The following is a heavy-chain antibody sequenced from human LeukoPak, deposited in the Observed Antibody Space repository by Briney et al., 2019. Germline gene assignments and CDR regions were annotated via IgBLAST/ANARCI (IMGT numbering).Heavy chain of an antibody. D-gene: IGHD2-21*02. Sequence: GGSLRLSCEGSGFTFSNYWMSWVRQAPGKGLEWVANIQQHGSETYYGDSVKGRFTISRDNAKNSLYLQMNSLRAEDTAVYYCARDEMWVSTARFDYWGQGTLVTVSS. CDR2: IQQHGSET. CDR1: GFTFSNYW. V-gene: IGHV3-7*01. J-gene: IGHJ4*02. CDR3: ARDEMWVSTARFDY.